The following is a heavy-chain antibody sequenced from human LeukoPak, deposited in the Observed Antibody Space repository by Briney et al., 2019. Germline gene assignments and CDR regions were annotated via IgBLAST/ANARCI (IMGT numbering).Heavy chain of an antibody. D-gene: IGHD3-16*01. J-gene: IGHJ5*02. CDR1: GYTFTDYY. CDR3: ASAAFCDGGRRSVYRVAS. CDR2: IDTMSGDT. Sequence: ATVKVYYKASGYTFTDYYMHWVRQAPGQGLEWMGWIDTMSGDTKYAQKFQGRVIPVRGTSFATVYMELRSLISDDTVVSYCASAAFCDGGRRSVYRVASWGAGTIVIVSS. V-gene: IGHV1-2*01.